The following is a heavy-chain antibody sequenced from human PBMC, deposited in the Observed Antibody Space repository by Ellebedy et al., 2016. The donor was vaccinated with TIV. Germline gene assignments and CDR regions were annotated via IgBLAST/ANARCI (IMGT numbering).Heavy chain of an antibody. Sequence: ASVKVSCKASGYTFTAYYMRWVRQAPGQGLEWMGWINPDSGGTNFAQKFQGRVTMTRDTSVNTAYMELSRLESDDTAVYLCARVRRGSSGMDVWGQGTTVTVS. CDR3: ARVRRGSSGMDV. V-gene: IGHV1-2*02. D-gene: IGHD6-13*01. J-gene: IGHJ6*02. CDR2: INPDSGGT. CDR1: GYTFTAYY.